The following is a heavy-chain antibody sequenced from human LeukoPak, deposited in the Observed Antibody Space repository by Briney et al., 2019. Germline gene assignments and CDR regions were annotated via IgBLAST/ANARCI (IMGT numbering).Heavy chain of an antibody. CDR2: INPSGDGT. CDR3: ARGPPATGYYDY. D-gene: IGHD3-9*01. V-gene: IGHV1-46*01. CDR1: GYSLTSYF. Sequence: ASVKVSCKASGYSLTSYFMHWVRQAPGQGLEWVGVINPSGDGTSYTQKFQGRVTMTRDMSTSTVFMELTSLRSEDTAVYFCARGPPATGYYDYWGQGTLVTVSS. J-gene: IGHJ4*02.